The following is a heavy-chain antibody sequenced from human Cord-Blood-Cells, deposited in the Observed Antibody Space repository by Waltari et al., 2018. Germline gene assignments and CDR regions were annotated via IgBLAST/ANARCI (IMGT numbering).Heavy chain of an antibody. CDR2: ISSSSSYI. J-gene: IGHJ3*02. D-gene: IGHD6-6*01. V-gene: IGHV3-21*01. Sequence: EVQLVESGGGLVKPGGSLRLSCAASGFTFSSYSMNWVRQAPGKGLEWVSSISSSSSYIYYADSVKGRFTISRDNAKNSLYLQMNSLRAEDTAVYYCAREGREQLVLAFDIWGQGTMVTVSS. CDR3: AREGREQLVLAFDI. CDR1: GFTFSSYS.